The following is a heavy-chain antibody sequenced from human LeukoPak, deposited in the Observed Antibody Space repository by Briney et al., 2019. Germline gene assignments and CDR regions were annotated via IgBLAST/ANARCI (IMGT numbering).Heavy chain of an antibody. V-gene: IGHV1-69*06. CDR3: ARGNYDFWSGYGPNYYMDV. Sequence: ASVKVSCKASGGTFSSYAISWVRQAPGQGLDWMGRIIPIFGTANYAQKFQGRVTITADKSTSTAYMELSSLRSEDTAVYYCARGNYDFWSGYGPNYYMDVWGKGTTVTVSS. D-gene: IGHD3-3*01. CDR1: GGTFSSYA. CDR2: IIPIFGTA. J-gene: IGHJ6*03.